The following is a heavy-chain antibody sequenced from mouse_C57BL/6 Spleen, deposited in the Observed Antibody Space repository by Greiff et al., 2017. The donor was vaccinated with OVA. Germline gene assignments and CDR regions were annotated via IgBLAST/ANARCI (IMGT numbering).Heavy chain of an antibody. CDR3: ARSYYDRYFDV. D-gene: IGHD2-4*01. J-gene: IGHJ1*03. CDR1: GYAFTNYL. Sequence: QVQLQQSGAELVRPGTSVKVSCKASGYAFTNYLIEWVKQRPGQGLEWIGVINPGSGGTNYNEKFKGKATLTADKSSSTAYMQLSSLTSEDSAVXFCARSYYDRYFDVWGTGTTVTVSS. CDR2: INPGSGGT. V-gene: IGHV1-54*01.